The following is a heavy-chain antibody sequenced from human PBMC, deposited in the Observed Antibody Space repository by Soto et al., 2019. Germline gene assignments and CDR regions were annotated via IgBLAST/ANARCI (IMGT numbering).Heavy chain of an antibody. Sequence: QVQLVQSGTEVKKPGASVKVSCKASGYTFSNFGLSWVRQAPGQGLEWMGWISPSNGQTIYAQNFHGRVTMTTDTSTATAHMELRSLISDDMAVYYCARVIMIFGVANLWSYFDYWGQGTRVTVSA. CDR2: ISPSNGQT. CDR3: ARVIMIFGVANLWSYFDY. V-gene: IGHV1-18*03. CDR1: GYTFSNFG. D-gene: IGHD3-3*01. J-gene: IGHJ4*02.